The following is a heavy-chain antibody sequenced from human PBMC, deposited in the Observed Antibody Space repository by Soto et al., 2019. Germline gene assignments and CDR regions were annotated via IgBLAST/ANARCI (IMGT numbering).Heavy chain of an antibody. Sequence: EVQLLQSGGGWVQPGGSLRLSCAASGFTFSKYAMAWVRQAPGKGLEWVSSISGSGVIKYYADSVQGRFTISRDNSNNTLYVQMNSLRVEDTAIYYCAKDLTSMVRVVLPSPWGQGILVTVSS. V-gene: IGHV3-23*01. CDR2: ISGSGVIK. J-gene: IGHJ5*02. CDR1: GFTFSKYA. D-gene: IGHD3-10*01. CDR3: AKDLTSMVRVVLPSP.